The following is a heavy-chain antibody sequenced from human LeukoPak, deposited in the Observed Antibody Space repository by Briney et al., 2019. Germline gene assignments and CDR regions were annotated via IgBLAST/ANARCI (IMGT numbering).Heavy chain of an antibody. J-gene: IGHJ6*03. CDR2: INHSGST. Sequence: SETLSLTCAVYGGSFSGYYWSWIRQPPGKGLEWTGEINHSGSTNYNPSLKSRVTISVDTSKNQFSLKLSSVTAADTAVYYCARGKKHYYYYMDVWGKGTTVTVSS. CDR3: ARGKKHYYYYMDV. CDR1: GGSFSGYY. V-gene: IGHV4-34*01.